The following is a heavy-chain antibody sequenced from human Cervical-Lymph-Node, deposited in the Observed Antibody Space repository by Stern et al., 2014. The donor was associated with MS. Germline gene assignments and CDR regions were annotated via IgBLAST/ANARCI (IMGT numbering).Heavy chain of an antibody. CDR1: GFTFTAYY. CDR2: INLDSGDT. D-gene: IGHD2-15*01. Sequence: QLVQSGAEIKKPGASVKVSCKASGFTFTAYYLHWVRQAPGQGLEWLGRINLDSGDTKYTQKSEDRVTLTWDTSIKTAYMELSRLRSDDTAVYYCARGALYPPQPDYWGQGTLVTVSS. V-gene: IGHV1-2*06. CDR3: ARGALYPPQPDY. J-gene: IGHJ4*02.